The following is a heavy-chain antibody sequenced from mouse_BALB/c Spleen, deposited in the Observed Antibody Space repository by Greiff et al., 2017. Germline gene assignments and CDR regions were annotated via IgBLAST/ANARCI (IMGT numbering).Heavy chain of an antibody. D-gene: IGHD2-1*01. CDR1: GYSITSGYY. V-gene: IGHV3-6*02. CDR3: ARDGDYYGNFRYFDV. Sequence: EVKLQESGPGLVKPSQSLSLTCSVTGYSITSGYYWNWIRQFPGNKLEWMGYISYDGSNNYNPSLKNRISITRDTSKNQFFLKLNSVTTEDTATYYCARDGDYYGNFRYFDVWGAGTTVTVSS. CDR2: ISYDGSN. J-gene: IGHJ1*01.